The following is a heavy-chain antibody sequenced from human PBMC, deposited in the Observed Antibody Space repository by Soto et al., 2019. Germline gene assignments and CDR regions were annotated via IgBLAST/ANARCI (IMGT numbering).Heavy chain of an antibody. J-gene: IGHJ4*02. CDR1: GGSISSGGYS. Sequence: QLQLQESGSGLVKPSQTLSLTCAVSGGSISSGGYSWSWIRQPQGKGLEWLGYIYHSGSTYYNPSLKSRVTISVDRSKNQFSLKLSSVTAADTAVYYCVGYSYGSYFDYWCQGTLVTVSS. D-gene: IGHD5-18*01. CDR2: IYHSGST. V-gene: IGHV4-30-2*01. CDR3: VGYSYGSYFDY.